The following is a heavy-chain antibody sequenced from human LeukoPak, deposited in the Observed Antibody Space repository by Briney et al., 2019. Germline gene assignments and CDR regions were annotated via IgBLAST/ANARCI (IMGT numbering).Heavy chain of an antibody. J-gene: IGHJ6*03. CDR1: GFTFDDYG. Sequence: GGSLILSCAASGFTFDDYGMSWVRQAPGKGLEWVSGINWNGGSTGDADSVKGRFTISRDNAKNSLYLHMNTLRAEDTAVYYCARAVRGYYYYYMDVWGKGTTVTISS. CDR2: INWNGGST. V-gene: IGHV3-20*04. CDR3: ARAVRGYYYYYMDV.